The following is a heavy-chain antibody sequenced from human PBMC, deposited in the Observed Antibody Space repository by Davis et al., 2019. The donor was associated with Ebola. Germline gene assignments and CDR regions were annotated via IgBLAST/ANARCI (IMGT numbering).Heavy chain of an antibody. CDR3: ARDRGGRVGGSYLFDY. Sequence: SETLSLTCTVSGGSISSYYWSWIRQPPGKGLEWIGYIYYSGSTNYNPSLKSQVTISVDTSKNQFSLKLSSVTAADTAVYYCARDRGGRVGGSYLFDYWGQGTLVTVSS. D-gene: IGHD1-26*01. J-gene: IGHJ4*02. CDR2: IYYSGST. CDR1: GGSISSYY. V-gene: IGHV4-59*01.